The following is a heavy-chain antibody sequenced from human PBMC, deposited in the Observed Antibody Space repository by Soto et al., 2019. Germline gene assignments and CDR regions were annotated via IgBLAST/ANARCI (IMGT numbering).Heavy chain of an antibody. V-gene: IGHV3-23*01. J-gene: IGHJ4*02. Sequence: PGGSLRLSCAASGFTFRNYAVSWVRQAPGKGLEWVSSISTSVTGTFYADSVKGRFTISRDNSKNTLFLQMNSLRAEDTAVYYCASEANRRFDFASWGQGSLVTSPQ. CDR2: ISTSVTGT. CDR1: GFTFRNYA. CDR3: ASEANRRFDFAS. D-gene: IGHD3-10*01.